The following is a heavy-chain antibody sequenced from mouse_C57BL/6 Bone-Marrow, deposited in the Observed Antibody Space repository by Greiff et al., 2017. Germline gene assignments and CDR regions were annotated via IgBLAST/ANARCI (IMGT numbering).Heavy chain of an antibody. CDR2: IYPRSGNT. D-gene: IGHD2-4*01. Sequence: VKLQQSGAELARPGASVKLSCKASGYTFTSYGISWVKQRTGQGLEWIGEIYPRSGNTYYNEKFKGKATLTADKSSSTAYMELRSLTSEDSAVYFCARFYYDYDGSYWYFDVWGTGTTVTVSS. CDR3: ARFYYDYDGSYWYFDV. J-gene: IGHJ1*03. CDR1: GYTFTSYG. V-gene: IGHV1-81*01.